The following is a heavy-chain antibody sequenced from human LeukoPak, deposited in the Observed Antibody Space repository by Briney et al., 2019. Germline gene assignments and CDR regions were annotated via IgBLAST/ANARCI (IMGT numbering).Heavy chain of an antibody. CDR1: GFTFSNYW. J-gene: IGHJ4*02. CDR2: IKQDGGEK. CDR3: ARDRRFAPTGGSTIYYFDS. Sequence: GGSLRLSCTAAGFTFSNYWMSWVRQAPGKGLEWVANIKQDGGEKYSVDSVKGRFTISRDNARNSLYLHMNSLRVEDTAVYYCARDRRFAPTGGSTIYYFDSWGQGTLVTVSS. D-gene: IGHD2-2*01. V-gene: IGHV3-7*03.